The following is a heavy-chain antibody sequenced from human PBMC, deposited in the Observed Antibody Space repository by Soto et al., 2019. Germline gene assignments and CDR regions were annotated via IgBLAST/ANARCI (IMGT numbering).Heavy chain of an antibody. CDR1: GFTFSMYW. J-gene: IGHJ4*02. CDR3: ARAFGGNSPFFDY. CDR2: INDDGIST. D-gene: IGHD2-21*02. Sequence: GGSLRLSCAASGFTFSMYWMHWVRQVPGKGPEWVSRINDDGISTNYADSVKGRFTISRDNAKNSLYLQMNSLRAEDTAVYYCARAFGGNSPFFDYWGQGTLVTVSS. V-gene: IGHV3-74*01.